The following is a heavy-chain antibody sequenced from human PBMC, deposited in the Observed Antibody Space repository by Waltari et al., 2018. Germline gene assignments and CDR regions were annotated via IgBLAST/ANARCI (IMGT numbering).Heavy chain of an antibody. CDR2: ISYTGAT. Sequence: QLQLQESGPGLVKPSETLSLTCAVSGGSITSNRHYWGWIRQPPGQGLEWIGIISYTGATYSSPSLKSRVTISRDTSKNQLSLTLGSVTAADTALYYCATYIGASVGTAAFDVWGQGTMVTVSS. CDR1: GGSITSNRHY. J-gene: IGHJ3*01. CDR3: ATYIGASVGTAAFDV. D-gene: IGHD5-12*01. V-gene: IGHV4-39*01.